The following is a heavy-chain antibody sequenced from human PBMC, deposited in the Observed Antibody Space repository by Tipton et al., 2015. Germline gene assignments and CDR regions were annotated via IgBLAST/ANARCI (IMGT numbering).Heavy chain of an antibody. V-gene: IGHV4-38-2*02. CDR3: ACQDYDSLTRDYQTVDY. Sequence: LRLSCTVSGASVSSGPYYWSWIRQPPGKGLEWIGSFFHSGNTFHNPSLRSRVIISVDRSKNQFSLTLNSVAAADTAVYYCACQDYDSLTRDYQTVDYWGQGTLVTVSS. D-gene: IGHD3-9*01. CDR1: GASVSSGPYY. J-gene: IGHJ4*02. CDR2: FFHSGNT.